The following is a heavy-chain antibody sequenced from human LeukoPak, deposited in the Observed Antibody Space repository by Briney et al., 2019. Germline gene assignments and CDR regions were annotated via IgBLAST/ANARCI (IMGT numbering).Heavy chain of an antibody. V-gene: IGHV1-2*02. CDR3: ATATVTHTRDP. Sequence: ASLKVSCQTSGYTSGDFYLNWVRQAPGQGLEWMGWINPYSGTLISAQSLQGRLTITWDTSTGTAYMELTRLTSDDTAVYYCATATVTHTRDPWGQGTLVTVSS. J-gene: IGHJ5*02. D-gene: IGHD1-1*01. CDR2: INPYSGTL. CDR1: GYTSGDFY.